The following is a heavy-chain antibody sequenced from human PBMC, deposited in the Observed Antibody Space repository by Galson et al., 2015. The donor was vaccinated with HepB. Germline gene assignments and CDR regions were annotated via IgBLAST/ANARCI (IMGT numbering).Heavy chain of an antibody. CDR3: ARGTVVSSYGAFDI. CDR2: ISSSSNSI. CDR1: SYS. V-gene: IGHV3-48*02. D-gene: IGHD4-23*01. Sequence: SYSMNWVRQAPGKGLEWISHISSSSNSIYYGDSVKGRFTVSRENAKNSLYLQMNSLRDEDTAVFYCARGTVVSSYGAFDIWGQGTKVIVSS. J-gene: IGHJ3*02.